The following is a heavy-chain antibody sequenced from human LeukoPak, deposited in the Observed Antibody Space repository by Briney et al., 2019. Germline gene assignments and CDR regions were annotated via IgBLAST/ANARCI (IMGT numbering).Heavy chain of an antibody. CDR1: GFTFSSYW. V-gene: IGHV3-7*01. CDR3: ARSRYSSSWYGSEYFQH. CDR2: IKQDGSEK. Sequence: PGRSLRLSCAASGFTFSSYWMSLVRQAPGKGLEWVANIKQDGSEKYYVDSVKGRFTISRDNAKNSLYLQMNSLRAEDTAVYYCARSRYSSSWYGSEYFQHWGQGTLVTVSS. J-gene: IGHJ1*01. D-gene: IGHD6-13*01.